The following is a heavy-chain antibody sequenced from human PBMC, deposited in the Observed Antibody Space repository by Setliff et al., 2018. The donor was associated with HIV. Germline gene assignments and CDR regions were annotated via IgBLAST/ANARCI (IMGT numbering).Heavy chain of an antibody. CDR1: GGSISRGDYY. V-gene: IGHV4-61*09. CDR3: ARLFIPNYLDP. D-gene: IGHD2-21*01. Sequence: PSETLSLTCTVSGGSISRGDYYWNWIRQPAGKGLEWIGHIYTSGSTSGSTNYNPSLKSRVTISVDMSKNQFSLKLNSVTAADTAVYYCARLFIPNYLDPWDQGTLVTVS. CDR2: IYTSGSTSGST. J-gene: IGHJ5*02.